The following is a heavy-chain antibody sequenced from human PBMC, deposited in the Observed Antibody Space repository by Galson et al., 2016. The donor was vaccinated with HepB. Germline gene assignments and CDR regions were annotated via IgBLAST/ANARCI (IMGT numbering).Heavy chain of an antibody. V-gene: IGHV4-59*08. CDR2: VHDGGSP. CDR3: VRHQYGVGAAL. J-gene: IGHJ1*01. CDR1: CGSTTTYY. Sequence: SESLSLTCSVSCGSTTTYYCGWVRHPPGKGLEYIVYVHDGGSPNYNPARESPLTLSMDTSKNQFSLKLTSVSAADTALYYCVRHQYGVGAALWGRGALVTVSS. D-gene: IGHD1-26*01.